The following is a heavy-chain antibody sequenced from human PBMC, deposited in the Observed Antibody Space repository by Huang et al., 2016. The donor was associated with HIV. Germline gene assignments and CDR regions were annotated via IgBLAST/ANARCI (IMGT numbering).Heavy chain of an antibody. CDR2: IIHMFGTP. J-gene: IGHJ4*02. V-gene: IGHV1-69*13. Sequence: QVQLVQSGAEVKTPGSSVKVACKDSGGTFSKYAISWVRQAPGQGLEWMGVIIHMFGTPNYERKVQGRVTITADDSTSTTSVEVSSLRAEDTALYYCARGQLGSYGDYDVLYWGQGTLVTVSS. D-gene: IGHD4-17*01. CDR1: GGTFSKYA. CDR3: ARGQLGSYGDYDVLY.